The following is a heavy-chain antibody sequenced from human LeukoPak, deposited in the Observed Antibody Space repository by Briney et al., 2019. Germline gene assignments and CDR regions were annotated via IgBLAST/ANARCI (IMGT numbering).Heavy chain of an antibody. Sequence: PSETLSLTCAVSGYSISSGYYWGWIRQSPGKGLEWIGSVFHTVITYCNPSLTSRLSISVDTSKNQFSLKLSSVTAADTAVYYCARHGERGYYYYMDVWGKGTTVTVSS. V-gene: IGHV4-38-2*01. D-gene: IGHD1-26*01. CDR3: ARHGERGYYYYMDV. CDR1: GYSISSGYY. J-gene: IGHJ6*03. CDR2: VFHTVIT.